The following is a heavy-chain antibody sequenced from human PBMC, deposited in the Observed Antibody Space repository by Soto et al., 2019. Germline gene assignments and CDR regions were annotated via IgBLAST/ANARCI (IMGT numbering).Heavy chain of an antibody. Sequence: GESLMISYKTAGYTITTYCVGWVRQRPEEVLEWMGIIYPSDSDTRYSPSFQGHVMFSVDKSLETAYLEWSSLKTSDTAVYFCARRAGVMVPFDYWGQGTQVTVSS. D-gene: IGHD3-16*01. V-gene: IGHV5-51*01. CDR3: ARRAGVMVPFDY. J-gene: IGHJ4*02. CDR2: IYPSDSDT. CDR1: GYTITTYC.